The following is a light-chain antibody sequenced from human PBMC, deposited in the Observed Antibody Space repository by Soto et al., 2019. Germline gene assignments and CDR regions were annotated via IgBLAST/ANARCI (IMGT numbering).Light chain of an antibody. CDR1: SGYSNYA. CDR2: LNSDGSH. Sequence: QSVLTQSPSASASLGASVTLTCTLSSGYSNYAIAWHQQQPEKGPRYLMKLNSDGSHNRGDGIPDRFSGSSSGAERYLTISSPPSEDEPDDYCPTPITGTVVFGGGRKLTVL. V-gene: IGLV4-69*01. J-gene: IGLJ3*02. CDR3: PTPITGTVV.